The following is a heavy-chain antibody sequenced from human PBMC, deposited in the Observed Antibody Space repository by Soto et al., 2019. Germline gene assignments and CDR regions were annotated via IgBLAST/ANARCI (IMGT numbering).Heavy chain of an antibody. CDR2: IYPADSDT. V-gene: IGHV5-51*01. Sequence: PGESLKISCRGSAYTFTSYWIAWVRQMPGKGLEWMGIIYPADSDTRYSPSFQGQVTISADKSISTAYLQWSSLKAWDTAMYYCARIQNYYYARDVWGQGTTVTVS. J-gene: IGHJ6*02. D-gene: IGHD1-1*01. CDR1: AYTFTSYW. CDR3: ARIQNYYYARDV.